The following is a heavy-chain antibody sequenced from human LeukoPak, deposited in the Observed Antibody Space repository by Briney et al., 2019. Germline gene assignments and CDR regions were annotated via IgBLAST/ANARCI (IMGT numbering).Heavy chain of an antibody. D-gene: IGHD6-13*01. CDR1: GDSVSSNSAA. Sequence: SQTLSLTCAISGDSVSSNSAAWYWFRQSPSRGLGWLGRTYYRSKWYNDYAESVKSRINIKPDTSRNQFSLQLNSVTPEDTAVYYCVRDQAGLDYWGQGTLVTVSS. V-gene: IGHV6-1*01. CDR3: VRDQAGLDY. CDR2: TYYRSKWYN. J-gene: IGHJ4*02.